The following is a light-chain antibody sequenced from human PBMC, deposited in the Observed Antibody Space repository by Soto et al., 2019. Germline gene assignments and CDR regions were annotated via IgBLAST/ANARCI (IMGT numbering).Light chain of an antibody. J-gene: IGKJ1*01. CDR1: QSISSW. V-gene: IGKV1-5*03. CDR2: KAS. CDR3: QQYNSYPWT. Sequence: DIQMTQSPSTLSASLGDRVTITCRASQSISSWLAWYQHTPGKAPKLLIYKASSLESGVPSRFSGSGSGTEFTLTISSLQPDDFATYYCQQYNSYPWTFGQGTKVDIK.